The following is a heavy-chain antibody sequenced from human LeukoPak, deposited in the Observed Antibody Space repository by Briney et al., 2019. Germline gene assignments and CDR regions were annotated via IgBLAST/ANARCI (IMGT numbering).Heavy chain of an antibody. CDR1: GVSFSGYY. Sequence: SETLSLTCAVYGVSFSGYYWSWIRQPPGKGLEWVGEINNSGSTNYNPSLKSRVTISVDTSKNQFSLKLSSVTAADTAVYYCARGWGSTSCSDYWGQGTLVTVSS. V-gene: IGHV4-34*01. CDR2: INNSGST. CDR3: ARGWGSTSCSDY. J-gene: IGHJ4*02. D-gene: IGHD2-2*01.